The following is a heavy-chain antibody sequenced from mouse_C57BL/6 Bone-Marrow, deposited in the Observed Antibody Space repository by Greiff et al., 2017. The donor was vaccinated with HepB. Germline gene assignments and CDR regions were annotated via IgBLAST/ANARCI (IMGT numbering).Heavy chain of an antibody. CDR1: GYAFSSYW. J-gene: IGHJ4*01. Sequence: QVQLQQSGAELVKPGASVKISCKASGYAFSSYWMNWVKQRPGKGLVWIGQIYPGDGDTNYNGKFKGKATLTADKSSSTPYMQLSSLPSEDSAVYFCARGGTGFYAMDYWGQVTSVTVSS. D-gene: IGHD4-1*01. CDR2: IYPGDGDT. CDR3: ARGGTGFYAMDY. V-gene: IGHV1-80*01.